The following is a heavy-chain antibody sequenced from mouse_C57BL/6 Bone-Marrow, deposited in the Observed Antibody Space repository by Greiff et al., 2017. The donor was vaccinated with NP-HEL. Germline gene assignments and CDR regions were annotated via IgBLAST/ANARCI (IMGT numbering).Heavy chain of an antibody. CDR2: IWRGGST. Sequence: VTLMESGPGLVAPSQSLSITCTVSGFSLTSYGVDWVRQPPGKGLEWLGVIWRGGSTTNHSALMSRLSISTDNSKSPVFLKMNSLQTDDTAMHYCAKHNTLVRGAMDYWGQGTSVTVSS. D-gene: IGHD1-1*02. CDR1: GFSLTSYG. CDR3: AKHNTLVRGAMDY. V-gene: IGHV2-9*01. J-gene: IGHJ4*01.